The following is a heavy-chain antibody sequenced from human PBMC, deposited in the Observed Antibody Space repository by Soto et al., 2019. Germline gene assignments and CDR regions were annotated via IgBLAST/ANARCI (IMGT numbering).Heavy chain of an antibody. CDR1: GFTFSDYY. J-gene: IGHJ3*02. V-gene: IGHV3-11*01. CDR3: AREFLGTDSAMVTLGIDAFDI. D-gene: IGHD5-18*01. Sequence: GGSLRLSCAASGFTFSDYYMSWIRQAPGKGLEWVSYISSSDNIIYYADSVKGRFTISRDNAKNSLYLQMNSLRAEDTAVYYCAREFLGTDSAMVTLGIDAFDIWGQGTMVTVSS. CDR2: ISSSDNII.